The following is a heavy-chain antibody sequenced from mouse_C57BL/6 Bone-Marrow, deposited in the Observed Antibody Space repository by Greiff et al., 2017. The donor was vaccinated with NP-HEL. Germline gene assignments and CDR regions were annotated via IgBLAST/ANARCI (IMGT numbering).Heavy chain of an antibody. J-gene: IGHJ3*01. CDR3: ASLTGPFAY. CDR2: IYPRSGNT. Sequence: VKLMESGAELARPGASVKLSCKASGYTFTSYGISWVKQRTGQGLEWIGEIYPRSGNTYYNEKFKGKATLTADKSSSTAYMELRSLTSEDSAVYFCASLTGPFAYWGQGTLVTVSA. CDR1: GYTFTSYG. D-gene: IGHD4-1*01. V-gene: IGHV1-81*01.